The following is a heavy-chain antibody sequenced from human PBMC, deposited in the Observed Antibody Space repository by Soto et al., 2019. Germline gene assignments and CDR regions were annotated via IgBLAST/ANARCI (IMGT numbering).Heavy chain of an antibody. D-gene: IGHD3-10*01. CDR2: INHSGST. CDR3: ARGPEYYGSGSYYSYFDY. J-gene: IGHJ4*02. V-gene: IGHV4-34*01. CDR1: GGSFSGYC. Sequence: SETLSLTCAVYGGSFSGYCWSWIRQPPGKGLEWIGEINHSGSTNYNPSLKSRVTISVDTSKNQFSLKLSSMTAADTAVYYCARGPEYYGSGSYYSYFDYWGQGTLVTVSS.